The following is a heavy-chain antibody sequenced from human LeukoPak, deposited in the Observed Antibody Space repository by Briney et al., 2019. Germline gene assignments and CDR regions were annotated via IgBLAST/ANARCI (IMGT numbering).Heavy chain of an antibody. J-gene: IGHJ4*02. V-gene: IGHV1-69*04. CDR3: ARRNEYTTSYHS. D-gene: IGHD1-1*01. CDR1: GGTFSSYA. CDR2: IIPILGIT. Sequence: SVNVSCKGSGGTFSSYAISWVRQAPGQGLEWIGRIIPILGITNYAQKFQDRLTISADESTSTVYMELSSLRSEDTAVYYCARRNEYTTSYHSWGQGTLVTVTS.